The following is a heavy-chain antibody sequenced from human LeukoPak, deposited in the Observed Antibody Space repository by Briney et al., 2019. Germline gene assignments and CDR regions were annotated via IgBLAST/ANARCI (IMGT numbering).Heavy chain of an antibody. J-gene: IGHJ6*03. CDR3: ARDDPGRSSDDYYYYCYMDV. CDR1: GGTFSSHT. Sequence: GASVKVSCKASGGTFSSHTISWVRQAPGQGPESMGGIIPLFGTVQYAQKFQGRVTITADDSMTTAHMELSSLRSEDTAVYYCARDDPGRSSDDYYYYCYMDVWGKGTTVTVSS. V-gene: IGHV1-69*13. D-gene: IGHD1-26*01. CDR2: IIPLFGTV.